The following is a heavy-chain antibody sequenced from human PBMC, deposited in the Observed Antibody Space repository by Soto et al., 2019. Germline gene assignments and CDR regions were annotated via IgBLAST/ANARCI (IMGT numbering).Heavy chain of an antibody. CDR3: ARDRSRKFLIDF. V-gene: IGHV3-30*04. CDR2: IARDGRNE. Sequence: QVQLVESGGGVVQPGRSLRLSCAASGFTFGTNGMHWVRQAPGKGLEWVAVIARDGRNENYADSVKGRFTVSRDNSKNTLYLQMNSLRAEDTAVYYCARDRSRKFLIDFWGQGTLVTVSS. J-gene: IGHJ4*02. D-gene: IGHD2-2*01. CDR1: GFTFGTNG.